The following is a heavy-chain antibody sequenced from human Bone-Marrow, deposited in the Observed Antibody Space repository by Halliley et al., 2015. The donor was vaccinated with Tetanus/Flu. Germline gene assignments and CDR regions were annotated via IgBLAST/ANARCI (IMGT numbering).Heavy chain of an antibody. J-gene: IGHJ4*02. CDR2: EGREK. V-gene: IGHV3-7*03. D-gene: IGHD3-3*01. Sequence: EGREKSYVDSLKARFTISRDNAKNLLYLQMNNLNPEDTAIYFCARDGEDPGLYFDSWGQGPSVTVSS. CDR3: ARDGEDPGLYFDS.